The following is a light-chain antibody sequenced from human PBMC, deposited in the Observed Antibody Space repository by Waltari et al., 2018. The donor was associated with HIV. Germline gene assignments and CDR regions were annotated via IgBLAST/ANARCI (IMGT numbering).Light chain of an antibody. V-gene: IGLV3-25*03. J-gene: IGLJ3*02. CDR1: AFPRHY. CDR3: QAADSSGTYKGDWV. Sequence: SYELTQPPSVSVSPGQTARLTCTGGAFPRHYAYWYQQKPGQAPVLVIYNDSERPSGIPERFSGSSSGTTVTLTISGVQAEDEADYYCQAADSSGTYKGDWVFGGGTKLTVL. CDR2: NDS.